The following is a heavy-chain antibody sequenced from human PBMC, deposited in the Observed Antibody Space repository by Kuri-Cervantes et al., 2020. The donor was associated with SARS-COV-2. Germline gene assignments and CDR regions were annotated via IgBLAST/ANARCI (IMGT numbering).Heavy chain of an antibody. D-gene: IGHD6-6*01. J-gene: IGHJ4*02. CDR1: GFTFSSYW. V-gene: IGHV3-7*01. CDR2: IKQDGSEK. CDR3: ARLSRIAARLAVGLDY. Sequence: GESLKISCAASGFTFSSYWMSWVRQAPGKGLEWVANIKQDGSEKYYVDSVKGRFTISRDNAKNSLYLQMNSLRAEDTAVYYCARLSRIAARLAVGLDYWGQGTLVTVSS.